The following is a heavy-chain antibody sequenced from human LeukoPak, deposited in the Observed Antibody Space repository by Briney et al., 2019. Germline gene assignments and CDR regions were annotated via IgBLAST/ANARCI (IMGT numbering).Heavy chain of an antibody. D-gene: IGHD3-10*01. CDR1: GFTFSDYY. CDR3: ARDLWFGSRTRRAFDI. V-gene: IGHV3-11*01. CDR2: ISSSGSTI. J-gene: IGHJ6*04. Sequence: PGGSLRLSCAASGFTFSDYYMSWIRQAPGKGLEWVSYISSSGSTIYYADSVKGRFTISRDNAKNSLYLQMNSLRAEDTAVYYCARDLWFGSRTRRAFDIWGKGNTVTVSP.